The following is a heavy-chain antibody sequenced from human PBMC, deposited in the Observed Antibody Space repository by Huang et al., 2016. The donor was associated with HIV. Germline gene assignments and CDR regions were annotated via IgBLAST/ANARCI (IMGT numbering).Heavy chain of an antibody. J-gene: IGHJ4*02. CDR2: ISIDGRNK. V-gene: IGHV3-30*04. Sequence: QVQLVESGGGVVQPGRSLRLSCAASGFAFSFYAMHWVRQAPGKGLEWRAVISIDGRNKNYAHSVKGRFTISRDNSKGMVYLQMNSLRPEDTAVYSCARTGSYYYGSGSYHFGDYWGQGTLVTVSS. D-gene: IGHD3-10*01. CDR3: ARTGSYYYGSGSYHFGDY. CDR1: GFAFSFYA.